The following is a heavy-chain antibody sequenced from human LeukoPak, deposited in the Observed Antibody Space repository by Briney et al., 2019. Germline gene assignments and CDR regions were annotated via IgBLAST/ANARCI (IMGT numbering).Heavy chain of an antibody. J-gene: IGHJ3*02. CDR3: ARDQNALGGAFDI. CDR2: IKSKTDGGTT. D-gene: IGHD3-10*01. Sequence: GGSLRLSCAASGFTFSNAWMSWVRQAPGKGLEWVGRIKSKTDGGTTDYAAPVKGRFTISRDNSKNTLYLQMNSLRVEDTAVYYCARDQNALGGAFDIWGQGTMVTVSS. V-gene: IGHV3-15*01. CDR1: GFTFSNAW.